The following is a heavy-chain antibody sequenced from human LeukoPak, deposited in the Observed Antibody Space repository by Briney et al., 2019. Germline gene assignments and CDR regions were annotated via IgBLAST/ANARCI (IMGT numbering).Heavy chain of an antibody. D-gene: IGHD1-7*01. CDR1: GGSISSSSYY. CDR2: IYYSGST. Sequence: SETLSLTCTVSGGSISSSSYYWGWIRQPPGKGLEWIGSIYYSGSTYYNPSLKSRVTISVDTSKNQFSLKLSSVTAADTAVYYCAGASYNWNSDAFDIWGQGTMVTVSS. CDR3: AGASYNWNSDAFDI. J-gene: IGHJ3*02. V-gene: IGHV4-39*01.